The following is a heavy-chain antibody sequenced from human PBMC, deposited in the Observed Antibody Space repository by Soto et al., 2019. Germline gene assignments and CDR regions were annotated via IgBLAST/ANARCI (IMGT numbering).Heavy chain of an antibody. CDR1: GFTFSSYG. CDR3: AREWRGDSSGWDYYGRDV. Sequence: QVQLVESGGGVVQPGRSLRLSCAASGFTFSSYGMHWVRQAPGKGLEWVAVIWYDGSNKYYADSVKGRFTISRDNSKNTRYRQRNSRRAEDTAVNYWAREWRGDSSGWDYYGRDVWGQGTTVTVSS. J-gene: IGHJ6*02. V-gene: IGHV3-33*01. CDR2: IWYDGSNK. D-gene: IGHD6-19*01.